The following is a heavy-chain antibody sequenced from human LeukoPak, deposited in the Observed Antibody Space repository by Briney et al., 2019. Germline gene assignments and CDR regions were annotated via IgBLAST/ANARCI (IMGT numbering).Heavy chain of an antibody. J-gene: IGHJ6*03. CDR3: ARERRDHYYYYYMDV. Sequence: SETLSLTCTVSGGSISSYYWSWIRQPPGKGLEWIGYIYYSGSTNYNPSLKSRVTISVDTSKNQFSLKLSSVTAADTAVYYCARERRDHYYYYYMDVWGKGTTVTVSS. V-gene: IGHV4-59*01. CDR2: IYYSGST. D-gene: IGHD6-25*01. CDR1: GGSISSYY.